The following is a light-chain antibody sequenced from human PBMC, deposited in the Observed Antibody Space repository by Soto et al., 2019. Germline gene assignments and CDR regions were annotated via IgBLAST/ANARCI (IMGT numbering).Light chain of an antibody. CDR3: SSYTTSSAVV. V-gene: IGLV2-14*02. CDR2: EVN. CDR1: SSNVGSYKL. J-gene: IGLJ1*01. Sequence: QSVLTQPASVSGSPGQSITISCTGTSSNVGSYKLVSWYQQHPGKAPKLMIFEVNKRPSGVSNRFSGSKSGNTASLTISGLQAEDEADYYCSSYTTSSAVVFGTGTMVTVL.